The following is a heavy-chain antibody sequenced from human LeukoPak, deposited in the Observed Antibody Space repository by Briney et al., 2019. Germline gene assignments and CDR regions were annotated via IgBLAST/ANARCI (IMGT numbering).Heavy chain of an antibody. CDR3: ASGIAAAGVYYYYGMDV. J-gene: IGHJ6*02. D-gene: IGHD6-13*01. CDR2: SGST. Sequence: SGSTYYADSVKGRFTISRDNSKNTLYLQMNSLRAEDTAVYYCASGIAAAGVYYYYGMDVWGQGTTVTVSS. V-gene: IGHV3-66*01.